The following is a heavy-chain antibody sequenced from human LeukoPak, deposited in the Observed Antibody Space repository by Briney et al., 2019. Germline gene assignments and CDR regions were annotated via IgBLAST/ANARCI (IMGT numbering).Heavy chain of an antibody. V-gene: IGHV3-9*01. CDR1: GFTFDDYA. J-gene: IGHJ4*02. Sequence: GRSLRLSGAASGFTFDDYAMHWVRQAPGKGLEWVSGISWNSGSIGYADSVKGRFTISRDNAKNSLYLQMNSLRAEDTALYYCAKPRSGWLQAPFDYWGQGTLVTVSS. D-gene: IGHD5-24*01. CDR2: ISWNSGSI. CDR3: AKPRSGWLQAPFDY.